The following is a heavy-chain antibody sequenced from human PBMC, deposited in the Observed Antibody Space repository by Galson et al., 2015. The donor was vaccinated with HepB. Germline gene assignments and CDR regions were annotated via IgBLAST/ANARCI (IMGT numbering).Heavy chain of an antibody. CDR3: ARVPAQGGFGELYHAFDI. J-gene: IGHJ3*02. CDR1: GFTFSSYS. CDR2: ISSSSTI. D-gene: IGHD3-10*01. V-gene: IGHV3-48*02. Sequence: SLRLSCAASGFTFSSYSMNWVRQAPGKGLEWVSYISSSSTIYYADSVKGRFTISRDNAKNSLYLQMNSLRDEDTAVYYCARVPAQGGFGELYHAFDIWGQGTMVTVSS.